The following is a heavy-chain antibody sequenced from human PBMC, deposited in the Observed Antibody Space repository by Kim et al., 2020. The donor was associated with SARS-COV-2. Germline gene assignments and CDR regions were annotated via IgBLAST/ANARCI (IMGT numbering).Heavy chain of an antibody. V-gene: IGHV1-58*01. Sequence: RKFRARVTITRDMSTSTGYMELSSLRSEDTAVYYCAAIPADDSSGYYLDYWGQGTLVTVSS. J-gene: IGHJ4*02. CDR3: AAIPADDSSGYYLDY. D-gene: IGHD3-22*01.